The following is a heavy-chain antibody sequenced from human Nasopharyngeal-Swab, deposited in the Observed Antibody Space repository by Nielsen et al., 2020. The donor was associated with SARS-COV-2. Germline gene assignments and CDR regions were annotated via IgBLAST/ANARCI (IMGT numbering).Heavy chain of an antibody. D-gene: IGHD3-10*01. Sequence: GGSLRLSCAASGFTFSSYWMHWVRLTPGEGLEWVSTISASGTTNYVDSVKGRFTISRDNSKSTLYLQMDSLRTEDTAVYYCARGQACDYWGQGTLVTVSS. CDR3: ARGQACDY. CDR1: GFTFSSYW. CDR2: ISASGTT. J-gene: IGHJ4*02. V-gene: IGHV3-23*01.